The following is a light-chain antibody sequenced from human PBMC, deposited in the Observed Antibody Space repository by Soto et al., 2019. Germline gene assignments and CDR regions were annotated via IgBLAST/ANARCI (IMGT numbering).Light chain of an antibody. CDR2: WAS. CDR1: RIVLYSSNNKNY. V-gene: IGKV4-1*01. Sequence: IGMTQSPDSLAVSLGDSASINCKSSRIVLYSSNNKNYLAWYQQKPGQPPKLLIYWASTRESGVPDRFSGSGSGTDFTLTISSLQAEDVAVYYCQQYYSTPRTFGQGTKVDI. CDR3: QQYYSTPRT. J-gene: IGKJ1*01.